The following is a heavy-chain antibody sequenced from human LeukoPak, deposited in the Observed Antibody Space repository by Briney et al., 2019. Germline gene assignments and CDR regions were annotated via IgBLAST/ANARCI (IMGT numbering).Heavy chain of an antibody. J-gene: IGHJ1*01. V-gene: IGHV3-30*04. D-gene: IGHD1-26*01. Sequence: GGSLRLSCAASGFTFSSYAMHWVRQAPGEGLEWVAVISYDGSNKYYADSVKGRFTISRDNSKNTLYLQMNSLRAEDTAVYYCARDIVPDPPLSEYFQHWGQGTLVTVSS. CDR2: ISYDGSNK. CDR3: ARDIVPDPPLSEYFQH. CDR1: GFTFSSYA.